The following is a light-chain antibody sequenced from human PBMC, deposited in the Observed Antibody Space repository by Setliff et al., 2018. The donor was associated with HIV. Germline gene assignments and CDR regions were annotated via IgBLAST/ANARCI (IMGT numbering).Light chain of an antibody. CDR2: KAS. CDR3: QQYNSWWT. V-gene: IGKV1-5*03. CDR1: QSISSW. Sequence: DIQMTQSPSTLSASVGDRVTITCRASQSISSWLAWYQQKPGKAPKLLIYKASSLESGVPSRFSGSGSGTEFTLTISSLQPDDFATYYCQQYNSWWTFGQVTKVDIK. J-gene: IGKJ1*01.